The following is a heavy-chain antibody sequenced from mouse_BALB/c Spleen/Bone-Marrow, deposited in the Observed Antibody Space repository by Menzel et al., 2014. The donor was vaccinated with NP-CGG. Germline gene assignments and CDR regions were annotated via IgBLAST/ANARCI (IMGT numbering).Heavy chain of an antibody. D-gene: IGHD2-10*01. CDR1: GYTFTSYD. V-gene: IGHV1S56*01. CDR3: ARSYYGNPFDY. CDR2: IYPGDGST. Sequence: QVQLKHSGPELVKPGALVKISCKASGYTFTSYDINWVKQRPGQGLEWIGWIYPGDGSTKYNEKFKGKATLTADKSSSTAYMQLSSLTSENSAVYFCARSYYGNPFDYWGQGTTLTVSS. J-gene: IGHJ2*01.